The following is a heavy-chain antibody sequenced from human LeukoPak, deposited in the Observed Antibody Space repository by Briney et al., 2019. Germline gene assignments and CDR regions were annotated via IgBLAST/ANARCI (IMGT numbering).Heavy chain of an antibody. CDR3: ARVQRLRDNWFDP. CDR2: IYYSGST. J-gene: IGHJ5*02. CDR1: GGSISSYY. V-gene: IGHV4-59*01. Sequence: PSETLSLTCTVSGGSISSYYWSWIRQPPGKGLEWIGYIYYSGSTNYNPSLKRRVTISVDTSKNQFSLKLSSVTAADTAVYYCARVQRLRDNWFDPWGQGTLVTVSS. D-gene: IGHD6-25*01.